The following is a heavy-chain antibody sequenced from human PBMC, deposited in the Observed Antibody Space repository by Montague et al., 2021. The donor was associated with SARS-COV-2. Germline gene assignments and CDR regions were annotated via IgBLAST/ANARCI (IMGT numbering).Heavy chain of an antibody. CDR2: IDWDDDK. V-gene: IGHV2-70*11. CDR1: GFSLSTSGMC. J-gene: IGHJ3*02. Sequence: PALVKPTQTLTLTCTFSGFSLSTSGMCVSWIRQPPGEALEWLARIDWDDDKYYSTSLKTWLTISKDTSKNQVVLTMTNMDPVDTATYYCARIQATVNAFDIWGQGTMVTVSS. D-gene: IGHD4-17*01. CDR3: ARIQATVNAFDI.